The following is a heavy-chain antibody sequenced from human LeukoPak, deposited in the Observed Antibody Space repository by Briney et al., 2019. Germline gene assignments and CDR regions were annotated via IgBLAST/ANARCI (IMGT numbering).Heavy chain of an antibody. CDR2: IYYSGSI. Sequence: PSETLSLTCTVSGGSISSGGYYWSWIRQHPGKGLEWIGYIYYSGSIYYNPSLKSRVTISVDTSKNQFSLKLSSVTAADTAVYYCARGGESWYYYDSSHFDYWGQGTLVTVSS. CDR1: GGSISSGGYY. V-gene: IGHV4-31*03. J-gene: IGHJ4*02. CDR3: ARGGESWYYYDSSHFDY. D-gene: IGHD3-22*01.